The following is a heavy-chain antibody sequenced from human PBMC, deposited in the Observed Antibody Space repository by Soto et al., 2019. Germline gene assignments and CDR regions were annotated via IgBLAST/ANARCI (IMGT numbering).Heavy chain of an antibody. Sequence: QVQLQESGPGLVKPSETLSLTCTVSGGSVSSGNYYWSWIRQPPGEGLEWIGYFYYTGSINYNPSLKSRVTLSIDASKNQFSLRLSSVTAAGTAVYYCARSMFYSDGSNYSPFDYWGQGTLVTVSS. CDR2: FYYTGSI. CDR3: ARSMFYSDGSNYSPFDY. D-gene: IGHD3-22*01. V-gene: IGHV4-61*01. J-gene: IGHJ4*02. CDR1: GGSVSSGNYY.